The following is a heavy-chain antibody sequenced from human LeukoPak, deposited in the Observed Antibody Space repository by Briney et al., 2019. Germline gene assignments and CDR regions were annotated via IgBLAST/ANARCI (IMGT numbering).Heavy chain of an antibody. Sequence: SETLSLTCTVSGGSISSSSYYWGWIRQPPGKGLEWIGSTYYSGSTYYNPSLKSRVTIPVDTSKNQFSLKLSSVTAADTAVYYCAREIAARPLWGYYYYYYMDVWGKGTTVTVSS. D-gene: IGHD6-6*01. J-gene: IGHJ6*03. CDR3: AREIAARPLWGYYYYYYMDV. V-gene: IGHV4-39*01. CDR2: TYYSGST. CDR1: GGSISSSSYY.